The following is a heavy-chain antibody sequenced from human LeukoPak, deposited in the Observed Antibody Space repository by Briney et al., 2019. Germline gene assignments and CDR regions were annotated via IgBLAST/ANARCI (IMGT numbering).Heavy chain of an antibody. CDR2: INPSGGST. CDR1: GYTFTSYY. CDR3: ARGAYYYDSSGTPPGG. D-gene: IGHD3-22*01. V-gene: IGHV1-46*01. J-gene: IGHJ4*02. Sequence: EASVKVSCKASGYTFTSYYVHWVRQAPGQGLEWMEIINPSGGSTSYAQKFQGRVTMTRDTSTSTVYMELSSLRSEDTAVYYCARGAYYYDSSGTPPGGWGQGTLVTVSS.